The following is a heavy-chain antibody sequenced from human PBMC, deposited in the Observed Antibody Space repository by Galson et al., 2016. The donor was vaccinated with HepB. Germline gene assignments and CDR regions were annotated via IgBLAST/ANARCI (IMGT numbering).Heavy chain of an antibody. V-gene: IGHV1-18*01. Sequence: VKVSCKAFGYTFVDYYVAWVRQAPGQGPEWMGWISPNNGETKSQQTVQGRVTMTTDRSTTTAYRELQSLRSDDTAVYYCARRMTTHMAAFDYWGQGTLVTVSS. CDR2: ISPNNGET. J-gene: IGHJ4*02. D-gene: IGHD4-11*01. CDR3: ARRMTTHMAAFDY. CDR1: GYTFVDYY.